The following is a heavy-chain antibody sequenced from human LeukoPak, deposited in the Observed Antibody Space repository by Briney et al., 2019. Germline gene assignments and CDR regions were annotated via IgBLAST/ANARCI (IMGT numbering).Heavy chain of an antibody. CDR1: GGSISSYY. J-gene: IGHJ4*02. V-gene: IGHV4-59*01. D-gene: IGHD3-22*01. CDR3: ARDQDYYDSSGYYWAY. CDR2: IYYSGGT. Sequence: SETLSLTCTVSGGSISSYYWSWIRQPPGKGLEWIGYIYYSGGTNYNPSLKSRVTISVDTSKNQFSLKLSSVTAADTAVYYCARDQDYYDSSGYYWAYWGQGTLVTVSS.